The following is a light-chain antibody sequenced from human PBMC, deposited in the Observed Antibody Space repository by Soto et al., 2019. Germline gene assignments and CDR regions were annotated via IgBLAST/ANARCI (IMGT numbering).Light chain of an antibody. Sequence: IVLTQSPGTLSLSPGERATLSCRASQSVSSNYLAWYQQKPGQAPRLLIYGVFNRATGIPDRFSGSGSGRDFTLTISSLEPEDFAVYYCHQYTLSPYTFGQGTKLEI. CDR1: QSVSSNY. CDR2: GVF. J-gene: IGKJ2*01. V-gene: IGKV3-20*01. CDR3: HQYTLSPYT.